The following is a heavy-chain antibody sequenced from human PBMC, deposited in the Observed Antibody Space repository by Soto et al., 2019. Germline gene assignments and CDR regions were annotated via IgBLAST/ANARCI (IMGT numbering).Heavy chain of an antibody. CDR2: IIPIFGTA. D-gene: IGHD5-18*01. J-gene: IGHJ4*02. CDR1: GGTFRSYA. CDR3: ASSSWIQLWFLFDY. Sequence: GASVKVSCKASGGTFRSYAISWVRQAPGQGLEWMGGIIPIFGTANYAQKFQGRVTITADESTSTAYMELSSLRSEDTAVYYCASSSWIQLWFLFDYWGQGTLVTVSS. V-gene: IGHV1-69*13.